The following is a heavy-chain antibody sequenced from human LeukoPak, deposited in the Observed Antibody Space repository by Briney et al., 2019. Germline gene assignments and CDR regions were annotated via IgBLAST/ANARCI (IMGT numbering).Heavy chain of an antibody. Sequence: GRSLRLSCAASGFTFSSYGMHWVRQAPGKGLEWVAVISYDGSNKYYADSVKGRFTISRDNSKNTLYLQMNSLRAEDTAVYYCAKPPRGIAAAGLDCWGQGTLVTVSS. CDR3: AKPPRGIAAAGLDC. J-gene: IGHJ4*02. D-gene: IGHD6-13*01. V-gene: IGHV3-30*18. CDR1: GFTFSSYG. CDR2: ISYDGSNK.